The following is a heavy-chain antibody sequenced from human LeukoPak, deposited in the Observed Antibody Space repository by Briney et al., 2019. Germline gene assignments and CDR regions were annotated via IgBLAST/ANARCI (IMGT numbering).Heavy chain of an antibody. CDR3: ARGKAAVYDY. Sequence: GGSLRLSCAASGFTFGSYSMNWVRQAPGKGLEWVSSISSSSSYIYYADSVKGRFTISRDNAKNSLYLQMNSLRAEDTAVYYCARGKAAVYDYWGQGTLVTVSS. V-gene: IGHV3-21*01. J-gene: IGHJ4*02. D-gene: IGHD6-13*01. CDR1: GFTFGSYS. CDR2: ISSSSSYI.